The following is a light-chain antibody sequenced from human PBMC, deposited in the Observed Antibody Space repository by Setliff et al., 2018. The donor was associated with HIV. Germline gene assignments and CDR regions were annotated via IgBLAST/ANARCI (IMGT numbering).Light chain of an antibody. CDR1: SSDIGTYNY. V-gene: IGLV2-11*01. Sequence: QSVLTQPRSVSGSPGQSVTFSCTGSSSDIGTYNYVSWYQQCPGKAPKLMIYDVSKRPSGVPDRFSGSKSGNTASLTISGLQAEDEADYYCCSYAGSYTYVFGTGTKVTVL. CDR3: CSYAGSYTYV. CDR2: DVS. J-gene: IGLJ1*01.